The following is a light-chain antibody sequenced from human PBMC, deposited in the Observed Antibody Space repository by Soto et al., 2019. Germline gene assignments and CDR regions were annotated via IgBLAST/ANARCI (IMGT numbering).Light chain of an antibody. V-gene: IGKV3D-20*01. CDR2: DAS. CDR3: QQNYSGTWT. Sequence: PGERAAHTCGSSQSVSSNYLAWYQQKPGLAPRLLIYDASRRATGIPDRFSGSGSGADFILSISSLQPEDFASYSCQQNYSGTWTFGQGTKVDIK. CDR1: QSVSSNY. J-gene: IGKJ1*01.